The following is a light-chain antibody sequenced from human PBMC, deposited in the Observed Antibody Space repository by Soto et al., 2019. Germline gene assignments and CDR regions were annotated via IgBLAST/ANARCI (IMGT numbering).Light chain of an antibody. CDR1: QSISSY. V-gene: IGKV1-39*01. J-gene: IGKJ1*01. Sequence: DIQMTQSPSSLSASVGDRVTITCRASQSISSYLNWYQQKPGKAPKLLIYAAFSLQSGVTSRLSGSGSGTDFTLTISSLQPEDFATYYCKQSYSTPTFGQGTKVEIK. CDR2: AAF. CDR3: KQSYSTPT.